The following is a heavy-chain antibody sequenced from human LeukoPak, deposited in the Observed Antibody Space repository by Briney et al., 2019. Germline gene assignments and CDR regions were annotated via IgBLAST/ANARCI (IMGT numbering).Heavy chain of an antibody. Sequence: GGSLRLSCAASGFTFSSYSMNWVRQAPGKGLEWVSSISSSSSYIYYADSVKGRFTISRDNAKNTLYLQMSSLRAEDTAVYYCAKDSGTYRDFNVWGQGTLVTVSS. D-gene: IGHD1-26*01. CDR3: AKDSGTYRDFNV. CDR2: ISSSSSYI. V-gene: IGHV3-21*01. J-gene: IGHJ3*01. CDR1: GFTFSSYS.